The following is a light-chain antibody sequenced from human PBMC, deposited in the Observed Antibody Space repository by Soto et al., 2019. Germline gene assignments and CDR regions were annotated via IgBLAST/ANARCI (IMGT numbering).Light chain of an antibody. Sequence: DIQLTQSPSFLSASVGDRVTITCRASQGISSYLAWYQQKPGKAPELLIYAASTLQSGVPSRFSGSGSGTEFTLTISSLQPEDFATYFCQQLDTYPITFGQRTRLEMK. V-gene: IGKV1-9*01. CDR2: AAS. J-gene: IGKJ5*01. CDR1: QGISSY. CDR3: QQLDTYPIT.